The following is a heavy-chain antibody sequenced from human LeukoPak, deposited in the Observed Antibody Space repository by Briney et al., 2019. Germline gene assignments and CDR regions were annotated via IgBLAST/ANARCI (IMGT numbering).Heavy chain of an antibody. Sequence: ASVKVSCKASGGTFSSYAISWVRQAPGQGLEWMGRIIPILGIANYAQKFQGRVTITADKPTSTAYMELSSLRSEDTAVYYCARAAVVERGQYYFDYWGQGTLVTVSS. J-gene: IGHJ4*02. CDR2: IIPILGIA. CDR1: GGTFSSYA. V-gene: IGHV1-69*04. D-gene: IGHD2-21*01. CDR3: ARAAVVERGQYYFDY.